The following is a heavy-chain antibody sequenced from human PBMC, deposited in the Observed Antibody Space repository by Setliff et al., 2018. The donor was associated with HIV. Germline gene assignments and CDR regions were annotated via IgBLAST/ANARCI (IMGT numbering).Heavy chain of an antibody. V-gene: IGHV3-48*01. D-gene: IGHD6-6*01. Sequence: PGGSLRLSCAASGFTFSSYSMNWVRQAPGKGLEWVSYISSSSSTIYYAESVKGRFTISRDNSKNTLYLQMNSLRVEDTAIYYCARAWAMQQLVPAYWGQGTLVTVSS. CDR3: ARAWAMQQLVPAY. CDR2: ISSSSSTI. J-gene: IGHJ4*02. CDR1: GFTFSSYS.